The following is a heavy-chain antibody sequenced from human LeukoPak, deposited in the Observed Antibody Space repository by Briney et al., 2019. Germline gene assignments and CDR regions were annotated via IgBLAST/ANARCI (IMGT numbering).Heavy chain of an antibody. CDR2: INHSGST. CDR3: ARGYIVVVATATPWFDP. D-gene: IGHD2-15*01. V-gene: IGHV4-34*01. J-gene: IGHJ5*02. CDR1: GGSFSGYY. Sequence: SETLSLTCAVYGGSFSGYYWSWIRQPPGKGLEWIGEINHSGSTNYNPSLKSRVTISIDTSKSQFSLKLSSVTAADTAVYYCARGYIVVVATATPWFDPWGQGTLVTVSS.